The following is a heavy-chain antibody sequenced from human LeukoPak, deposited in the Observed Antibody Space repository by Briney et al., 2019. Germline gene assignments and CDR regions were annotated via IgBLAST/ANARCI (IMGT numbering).Heavy chain of an antibody. V-gene: IGHV4-4*09. CDR2: IYSSENT. CDR1: GGSVSSYY. D-gene: IGHD6-19*01. J-gene: IGHJ2*01. CDR3: ARFHSGPSGWYVLWYFDL. Sequence: KPSETLSLTCTVSGGSVSSYYWSWIRQPPGKGLEWIGYIYSSENTKYNSSLESRATMSVDTSKNQFFLKLSSVTAADTAVYYCARFHSGPSGWYVLWYFDLWGRGTLVTVSS.